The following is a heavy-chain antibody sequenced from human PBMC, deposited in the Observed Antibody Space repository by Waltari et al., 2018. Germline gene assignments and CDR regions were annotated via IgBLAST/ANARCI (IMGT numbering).Heavy chain of an antibody. V-gene: IGHV3-48*01. CDR1: GFTFRRFS. J-gene: IGHJ6*02. CDR3: ARDQYFSRSYYGMDV. D-gene: IGHD3-9*01. Sequence: EVQLVESGGGLVEPGGSLRLSCAASGFTFRRFSMNWVRQAPGKGLEWISYISSDGTTIYDADSVKGRFTISRDNAKNSVYLQMNSLRAEDTAVYYCARDQYFSRSYYGMDVWGQGTTVTVS. CDR2: ISSDGTTI.